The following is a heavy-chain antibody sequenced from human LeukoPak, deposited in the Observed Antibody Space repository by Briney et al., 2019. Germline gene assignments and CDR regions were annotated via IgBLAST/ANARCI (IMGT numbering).Heavy chain of an antibody. CDR2: IYYSGST. CDR1: GGSISSSSYY. CDR3: ARHVIYCSGGSCYRSYYYGMDV. V-gene: IGHV4-39*01. D-gene: IGHD2-15*01. J-gene: IGHJ6*02. Sequence: SETLSLTCTVSGGSISSSSYYWGWIRQPPGKGLEWIGSIYYSGSTYYNPSLKSRVTISVDTSKNQFSLKLSSVTAADTAVYYCARHVIYCSGGSCYRSYYYGMDVWGQGTTVTVSS.